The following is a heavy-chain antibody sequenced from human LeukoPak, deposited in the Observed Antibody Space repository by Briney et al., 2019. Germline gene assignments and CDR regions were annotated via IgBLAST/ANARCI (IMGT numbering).Heavy chain of an antibody. D-gene: IGHD1-26*01. CDR2: MNPNSGNT. J-gene: IGHJ6*03. CDR1: GYTFTSYD. V-gene: IGHV1-8*01. CDR3: ARQVWELPYYYYYMDV. Sequence: ASVKVSCKASGYTFTSYDITWVRQATGQGLEWMGWMNPNSGNTGYAQKFQGRVTMTRNTSISTAYMELSSLRSEDTAVYYCARQVWELPYYYYYMDVWGKGTTVTISS.